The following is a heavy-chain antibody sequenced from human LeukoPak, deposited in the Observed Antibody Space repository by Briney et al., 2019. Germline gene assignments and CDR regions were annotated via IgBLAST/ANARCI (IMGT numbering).Heavy chain of an antibody. Sequence: GGSQRLSCAASGFTFSSYGMHWVRQAPGKGLEWVAVIWYDGSNKYYADSVKGRFTISRDNSKNTLYLQMNSLRAEDTAAYYCARDHYYDSSGPDYWGQGTLVTVSS. CDR3: ARDHYYDSSGPDY. V-gene: IGHV3-33*01. CDR1: GFTFSSYG. D-gene: IGHD3-22*01. J-gene: IGHJ4*02. CDR2: IWYDGSNK.